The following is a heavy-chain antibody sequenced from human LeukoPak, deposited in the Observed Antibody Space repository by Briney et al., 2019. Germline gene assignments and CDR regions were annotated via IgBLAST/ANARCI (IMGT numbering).Heavy chain of an antibody. CDR3: AKDEAPAAGSWNYYYGMDV. CDR1: GFTFSNYW. D-gene: IGHD6-13*01. J-gene: IGHJ6*02. Sequence: PGGSLRLSCAGSGFTFSNYWVHWVRQAPGKGLVWVSRINEDGSRTDYADFVKGRFTVSRDDFKNTLYLQMNSLRVEDTAVYYCAKDEAPAAGSWNYYYGMDVWGQGTTVTVSS. V-gene: IGHV3-74*01. CDR2: INEDGSRT.